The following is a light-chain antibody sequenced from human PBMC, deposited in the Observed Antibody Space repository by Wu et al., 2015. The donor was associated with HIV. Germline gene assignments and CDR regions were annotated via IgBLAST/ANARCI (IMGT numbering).Light chain of an antibody. CDR2: KAS. CDR3: QQYQNYFLT. V-gene: IGKV1-5*03. J-gene: IGKJ4*01. Sequence: DIQMTQSPSTLSASVGDRVTITCRASQSISSWLAWYQQKPGEAPKLLIYKASSLESGVPSRFSGSGSGTEFTLTISSLQPDDFATYYCQQYQNYFLTFGGGTKVEI. CDR1: QSISSW.